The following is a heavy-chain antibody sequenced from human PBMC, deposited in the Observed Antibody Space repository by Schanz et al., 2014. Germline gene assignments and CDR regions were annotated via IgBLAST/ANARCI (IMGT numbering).Heavy chain of an antibody. J-gene: IGHJ2*01. D-gene: IGHD1-1*01. Sequence: QVQLQESGPGLVKPSGTLSLTCAVSGGSIRSGTYYWSWIRQPAGKALEWVGRVFPNGITNYNPSLKSPATISLDPSKTQFSLTLTSLTAADTAVYYCARDTTWRLDLWGRGTLVTVSS. CDR2: VFPNGIT. V-gene: IGHV4-61*02. CDR1: GGSIRSGTYY. CDR3: ARDTTWRLDL.